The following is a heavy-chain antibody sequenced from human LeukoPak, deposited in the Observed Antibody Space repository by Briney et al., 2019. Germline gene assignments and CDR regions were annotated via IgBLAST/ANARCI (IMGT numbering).Heavy chain of an antibody. CDR2: MNPNSGNT. CDR3: ARGLLRGNWFDP. V-gene: IGHV1-8*03. CDR1: GYTFTSYD. J-gene: IGHJ5*02. Sequence: ASVKVSCKASGYTFTSYDINWVRQATGQGLEWMGWMNPNSGNTGYAQKFQGRVTITRNTSISTAYMGLSSLRSEDTAVYYCARGLLRGNWFDPWGQGTLVTVSS. D-gene: IGHD3-3*01.